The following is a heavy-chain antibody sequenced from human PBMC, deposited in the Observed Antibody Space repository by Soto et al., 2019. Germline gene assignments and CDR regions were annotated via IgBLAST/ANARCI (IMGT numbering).Heavy chain of an antibody. V-gene: IGHV3-30*18. Sequence: QVRLVESGGGVVQPGRSLRLSCAASGFTFSNYGMHWVRQAPGKGLEWVAVILYDGINKYYADSVKGRFTISRDNSKSTLYLQMNSLRTEDTVVYYCAKEWMVAATLFDYWGQGTLVTVSS. CDR1: GFTFSNYG. J-gene: IGHJ4*02. CDR2: ILYDGINK. CDR3: AKEWMVAATLFDY. D-gene: IGHD2-15*01.